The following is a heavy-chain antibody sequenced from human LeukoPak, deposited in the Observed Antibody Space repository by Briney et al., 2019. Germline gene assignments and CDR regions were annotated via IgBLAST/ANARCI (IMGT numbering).Heavy chain of an antibody. J-gene: IGHJ3*02. Sequence: GGSLRLSCAASGFTFSSYAMHWVRQAPGKGLEWVAVISYDGSNKYYADSVKGRFTISRDNSKNTLYLQMNSLRAEDTAVYYCARDLRNYPYDAFDIWGQGTMVTVSS. V-gene: IGHV3-30*04. D-gene: IGHD1-7*01. CDR3: ARDLRNYPYDAFDI. CDR2: ISYDGSNK. CDR1: GFTFSSYA.